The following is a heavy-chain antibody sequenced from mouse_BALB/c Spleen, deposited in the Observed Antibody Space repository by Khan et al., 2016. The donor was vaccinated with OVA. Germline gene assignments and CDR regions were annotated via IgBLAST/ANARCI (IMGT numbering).Heavy chain of an antibody. Sequence: QVQLQQSGTELARPGASVKLSCKASGYTFTDYYITWVKQRTGQGLEWIGEIYPGSGNTYYNEKFKGKATLTADKSSSNAYLQLSSLTSEDSAVYVCARMDTTSLDYWGQGTTLTVSS. CDR1: GYTFTDYY. V-gene: IGHV1-77*01. CDR3: ARMDTTSLDY. CDR2: IYPGSGNT. D-gene: IGHD2-3*01. J-gene: IGHJ2*01.